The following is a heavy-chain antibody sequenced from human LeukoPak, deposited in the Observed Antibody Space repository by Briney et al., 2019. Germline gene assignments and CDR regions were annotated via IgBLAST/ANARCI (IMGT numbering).Heavy chain of an antibody. CDR2: INTNTGDP. CDR1: GYSFTNYA. D-gene: IGHD3-10*01. CDR3: ARVHLAGSEVEDY. Sequence: ASVEVSCKASGYSFTNYAMNWVRQAPGQGLEWMGWINTNTGDPTYAQGFTGRFVFSLDTSVNMAYLQISSLEAEDTAVYYCARVHLAGSEVEDYWGQGTLVTVSS. V-gene: IGHV7-4-1*04. J-gene: IGHJ4*02.